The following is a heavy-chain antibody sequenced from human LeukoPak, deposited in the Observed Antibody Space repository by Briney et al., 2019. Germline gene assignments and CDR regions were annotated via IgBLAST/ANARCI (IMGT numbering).Heavy chain of an antibody. J-gene: IGHJ4*02. D-gene: IGHD3-3*01. CDR2: ISAYNGNT. Sequence: ASVKVSCKASGYTFTSYAMHWVRQAPGQRLEWMGWISAYNGNTNYAQKLQGRVTMTTDTSTSTAYMELRSLRSDDTAVYYCARIDYDFWSGYLRGGYFDYWGQGTLVTVSS. CDR3: ARIDYDFWSGYLRGGYFDY. V-gene: IGHV1-18*01. CDR1: GYTFTSYA.